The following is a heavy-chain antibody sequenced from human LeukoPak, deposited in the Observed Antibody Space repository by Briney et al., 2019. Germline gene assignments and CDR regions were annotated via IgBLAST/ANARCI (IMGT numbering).Heavy chain of an antibody. CDR2: ISGSGGST. CDR1: GFTFSSYA. CDR3: VKDRITMVRGVILFDY. D-gene: IGHD3-10*01. Sequence: PGGSLRLSCAASGFTFSSYAMSWVRQAPGKGLEWVSAISGSGGSTYYADSVKGRFTTSRDNSKNTLYLQMSSLRAEDTAVYYCVKDRITMVRGVILFDYWGQGTLVTVSS. J-gene: IGHJ4*02. V-gene: IGHV3-23*01.